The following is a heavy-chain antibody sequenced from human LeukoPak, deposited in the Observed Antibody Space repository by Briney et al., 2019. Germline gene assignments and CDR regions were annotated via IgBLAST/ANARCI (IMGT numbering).Heavy chain of an antibody. CDR3: ARGRLGIYYYYYGMDV. D-gene: IGHD6-13*01. J-gene: IGHJ6*02. CDR1: GGSFSGYY. CDR2: INHSGST. V-gene: IGHV4-34*01. Sequence: NPSETLSLTCAVYGGSFSGYYWSWIRQPPGKGLEWIGEINHSGSTNYNPSPKSRVTISVDTSKNQFSLKLSSVTAADTAVYYCARGRLGIYYYYYGMDVWGQGTTVTVPS.